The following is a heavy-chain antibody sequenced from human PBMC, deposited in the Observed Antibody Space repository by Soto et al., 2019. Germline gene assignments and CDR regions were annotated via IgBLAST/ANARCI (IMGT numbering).Heavy chain of an antibody. CDR2: IYRSGAT. CDR1: GFTVTSNY. J-gene: IGHJ6*02. V-gene: IGHV3-53*01. CDR3: ARDSGMIRGSYGVDV. Sequence: HPGGSLRLSCAASGFTVTSNYMTWVLQAPGKGLEWVSVIYRSGATYYPDSVRGRFTASRDYSHNTLYLQMDSLRVEDTAVYYCARDSGMIRGSYGVDVWGPGTTVTVSS. D-gene: IGHD3-10*01.